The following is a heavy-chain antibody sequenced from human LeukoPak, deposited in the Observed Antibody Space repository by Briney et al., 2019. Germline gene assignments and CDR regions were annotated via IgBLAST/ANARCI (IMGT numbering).Heavy chain of an antibody. CDR1: GYTLTELS. D-gene: IGHD3-16*02. Sequence: ASVKVSCKVSGYTLTELSMHWVRQAPGKGLEWMGGFDPEDGETIYAQKFQGRVTMTEDTSTDTAYTELSSLRSEDTAVYYCATDLIPLTFGGVIVNDYWGQGTLVTVSS. CDR2: FDPEDGET. J-gene: IGHJ4*02. CDR3: ATDLIPLTFGGVIVNDY. V-gene: IGHV1-24*01.